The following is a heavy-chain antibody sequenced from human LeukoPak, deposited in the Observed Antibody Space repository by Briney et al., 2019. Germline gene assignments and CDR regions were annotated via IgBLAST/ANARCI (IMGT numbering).Heavy chain of an antibody. CDR3: ARVNGDYDAFDI. J-gene: IGHJ3*02. V-gene: IGHV4-59*08. CDR1: GGSISSYY. CDR2: IYYSGST. Sequence: PSETLSLTCTVSGGSISSYYWSWIRQPPGKGLGWIGYIYYSGSTNYNPSLKSRVTISVDTSKNQFSLKLSSVTAADTAVYYCARVNGDYDAFDIWGQGTMVTVSS. D-gene: IGHD4-17*01.